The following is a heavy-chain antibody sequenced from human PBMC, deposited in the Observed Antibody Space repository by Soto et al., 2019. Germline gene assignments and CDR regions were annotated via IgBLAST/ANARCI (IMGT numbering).Heavy chain of an antibody. Sequence: TLTLTCTVSGGSISSGGYYWSWIREPLGKRLEWIGYIYYSGRIYYNPSLKNRATISVDRSMNQFSLNASAVTAAGTAGYVCARSSNYDFWSDPNWFDPWGQGTLVTVSS. J-gene: IGHJ5*02. CDR3: ARSSNYDFWSDPNWFDP. CDR2: IYYSGRI. CDR1: GGSISSGGYY. D-gene: IGHD3-3*01. V-gene: IGHV4-31*03.